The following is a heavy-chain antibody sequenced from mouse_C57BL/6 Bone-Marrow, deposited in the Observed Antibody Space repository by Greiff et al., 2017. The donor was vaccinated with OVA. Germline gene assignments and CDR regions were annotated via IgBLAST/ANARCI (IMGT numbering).Heavy chain of an antibody. CDR3: AKTAQGY. D-gene: IGHD3-2*02. V-gene: IGHV1-26*01. J-gene: IGHJ2*01. Sequence: EVQLQQSGPELVKPGASVKISCKASGYTFTDYYMNWVKQSHGKSLEWIGDINPNNGGTSYNQKFKGKATLTVDKSSSTAYMELRSLTSEDSAVYYCAKTAQGYWGKGTTLTVSS. CDR1: GYTFTDYY. CDR2: INPNNGGT.